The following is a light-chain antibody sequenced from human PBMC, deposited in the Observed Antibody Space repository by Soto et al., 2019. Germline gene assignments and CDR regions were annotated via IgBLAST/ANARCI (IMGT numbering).Light chain of an antibody. CDR1: NIRSKS. CDR3: QVWDSRSDHWV. Sequence: SYVLTQPPSVSVAPGQTATIACGGDNIRSKSVHWYQQKPGQAPVLVVYDDSDRASGIPERLSGSNSGNTATLTISGVEVGDEADYYCQVWDSRSDHWVFGGGTKLTVL. CDR2: DDS. V-gene: IGLV3-21*02. J-gene: IGLJ2*01.